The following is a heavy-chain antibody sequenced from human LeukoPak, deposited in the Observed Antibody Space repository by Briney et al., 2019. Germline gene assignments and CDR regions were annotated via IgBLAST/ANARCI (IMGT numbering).Heavy chain of an antibody. Sequence: SETLSLTCTVSGGSISSSSYYWGWIRQPPGKGLEWIGSIYYSGSTYYNPSLKSRVTISVDTSKNQFSLKLSSVTAADTAVYYCARRGYSGYVHYYYYYMDVWGKGTTVTISS. V-gene: IGHV4-39*01. CDR3: ARRGYSGYVHYYYYYMDV. D-gene: IGHD5-12*01. J-gene: IGHJ6*03. CDR1: GGSISSSSYY. CDR2: IYYSGST.